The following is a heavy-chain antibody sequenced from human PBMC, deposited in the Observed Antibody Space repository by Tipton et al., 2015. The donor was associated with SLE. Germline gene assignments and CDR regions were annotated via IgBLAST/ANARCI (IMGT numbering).Heavy chain of an antibody. CDR1: GFTSSSYW. Sequence: SLRLSCAASGFTSSSYWMSWVRQAPGKGLEWVAGISWISGNIDYADSVKGRFTISRDTAKSSLYLQMNSLRTEDTALYYCAKDIHGRLAAVGTFDYWGQGILVTVSS. J-gene: IGHJ4*02. CDR2: ISWISGNI. CDR3: AKDIHGRLAAVGTFDY. D-gene: IGHD6-13*01. V-gene: IGHV3-9*02.